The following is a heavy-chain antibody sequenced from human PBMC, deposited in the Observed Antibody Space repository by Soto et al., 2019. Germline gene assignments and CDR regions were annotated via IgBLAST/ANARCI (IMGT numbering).Heavy chain of an antibody. V-gene: IGHV5-51*01. CDR2: IYPGDSDT. J-gene: IGHJ4*02. CDR1: GYSFTSYL. D-gene: IGHD6-19*01. CDR3: ARRIAVDGHLDY. Sequence: GESLKISCKGSGYSFTSYLICWVRQMPVKGLEWMGIIYPGDSDTRYSPSFQGQVTISADKSISTAYLQWSSLKASDTAMYYCARRIAVDGHLDYWGQGTLVTVSS.